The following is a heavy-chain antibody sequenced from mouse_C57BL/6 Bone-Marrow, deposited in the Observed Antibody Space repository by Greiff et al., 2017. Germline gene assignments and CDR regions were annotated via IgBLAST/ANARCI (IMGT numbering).Heavy chain of an antibody. Sequence: VQLQESGPELVKPGASVKISCKASGYAFSSSWMTWVKQRPGKGLEWIGRIYPGDGDTNYNGKFKGKATLTADKSSSTAYMQLNSQTSEDTAVNFCVRERNWDESYFDYWGQGTTLTVSS. J-gene: IGHJ2*01. CDR1: GYAFSSSW. V-gene: IGHV1-82*01. CDR2: IYPGDGDT. D-gene: IGHD4-1*01. CDR3: VRERNWDESYFDY.